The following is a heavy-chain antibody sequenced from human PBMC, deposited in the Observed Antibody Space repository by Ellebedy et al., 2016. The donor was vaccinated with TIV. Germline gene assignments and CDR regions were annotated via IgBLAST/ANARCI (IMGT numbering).Heavy chain of an antibody. V-gene: IGHV3-21*01. CDR2: ISGSSSYI. J-gene: IGHJ5*02. CDR3: ARYPGTIVVVPAANWFDP. D-gene: IGHD2-2*01. Sequence: GGSLRLXCAASGFTFSSYSMNWVRQAPGKGLEWVSSISGSSSYIYYADSVKGRFTISRDNAKNSLYLQMNSLRVGDTAVYYCARYPGTIVVVPAANWFDPWGQGTLVTVSS. CDR1: GFTFSSYS.